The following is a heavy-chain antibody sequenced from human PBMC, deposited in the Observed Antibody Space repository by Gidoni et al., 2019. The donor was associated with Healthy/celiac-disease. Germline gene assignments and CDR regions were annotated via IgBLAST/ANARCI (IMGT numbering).Heavy chain of an antibody. Sequence: SSSGSTIYYADSVKGRFTISRDNAKNSLYLQMNSLRAEDTAVYYCARDRWLTYYYGMDVWGQGTTVTVSS. J-gene: IGHJ6*02. V-gene: IGHV3-48*03. CDR2: SSSGSTI. D-gene: IGHD3-9*01. CDR3: ARDRWLTYYYGMDV.